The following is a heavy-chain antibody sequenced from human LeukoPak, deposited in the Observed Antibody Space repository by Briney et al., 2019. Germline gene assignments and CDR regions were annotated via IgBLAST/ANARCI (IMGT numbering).Heavy chain of an antibody. CDR3: ARGIGGYDTGGTPKDWFDP. D-gene: IGHD3-22*01. Sequence: GGSLRLSCADSDFTFSTYAMNWVRQAPGKGLEWVSYISPKSNSKYYADSVKGRFTISRDNAKNSLYLQMNSLRAENKAVYSCARGIGGYDTGGTPKDWFDPWGQGTLVTVSS. J-gene: IGHJ5*02. CDR1: DFTFSTYA. V-gene: IGHV3-48*04. CDR2: ISPKSNSK.